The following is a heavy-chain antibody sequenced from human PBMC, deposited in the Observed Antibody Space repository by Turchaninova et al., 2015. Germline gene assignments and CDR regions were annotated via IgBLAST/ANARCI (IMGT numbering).Heavy chain of an antibody. D-gene: IGHD1-20*01. J-gene: IGHJ4*02. CDR2: IFSNDEK. CDR3: ARSYNWNGFDY. Sequence: QVTLKESGPVLVKPTEPLTLTCTVSGFSLSNARTAVSWIRQPPGKALEWLAHIFSNDEKSYSTSLKNSLTISKDTSKSQVVLTMTNMDPVDTATYYCARSYNWNGFDYWGQGTLVTVSS. CDR1: GFSLSNARTA. V-gene: IGHV2-26*01.